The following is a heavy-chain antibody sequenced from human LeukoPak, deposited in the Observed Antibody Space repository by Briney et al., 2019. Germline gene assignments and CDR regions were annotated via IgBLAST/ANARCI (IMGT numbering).Heavy chain of an antibody. V-gene: IGHV3-23*01. D-gene: IGHD2-8*02. J-gene: IGHJ4*02. CDR2: ITGSGVSP. CDR3: AKDLFGVLAASEFSYFDH. CDR1: EFSFSNYA. Sequence: PGGSLRLSCAASEFSFSNYAMSWVRQAPGKGLEWVAGITGSGVSPFYADSVKGRFTISRDNSNNTLYLQMNSLRAEDTALYYCAKDLFGVLAASEFSYFDHWGQGTRVTVSS.